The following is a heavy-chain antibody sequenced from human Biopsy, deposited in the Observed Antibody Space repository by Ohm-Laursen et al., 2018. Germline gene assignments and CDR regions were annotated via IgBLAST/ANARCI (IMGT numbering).Heavy chain of an antibody. CDR2: ASYSGYT. J-gene: IGHJ3*01. CDR3: ARLGNFWNAEDGLDL. CDR1: DDSIRNFY. V-gene: IGHV4-59*08. D-gene: IGHD3-3*01. Sequence: SETLSLTCTVSDDSIRNFYWTWIRQPPGQGLEWISHASYSGYTNYNPSLKSRVTISVDTSKNHFSLNLRSVTAADTAVYSCARLGNFWNAEDGLDLWGLGTMVTVSS.